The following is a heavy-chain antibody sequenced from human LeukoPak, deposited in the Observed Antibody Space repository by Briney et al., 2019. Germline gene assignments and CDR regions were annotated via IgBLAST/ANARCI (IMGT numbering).Heavy chain of an antibody. J-gene: IGHJ4*02. V-gene: IGHV4-59*01. CDR2: IYNSENT. CDR3: ASGFRGQLGYFDY. D-gene: IGHD1-1*01. Sequence: SETLSLTCTVSGGSISGYFWSWIRQPPGKGLEWIGYIYNSENTNYKPSLKSRVTLLVDTSKNHISLKLRSVTAADTAIYYCASGFRGQLGYFDYWGQGTLVTVSS. CDR1: GGSISGYF.